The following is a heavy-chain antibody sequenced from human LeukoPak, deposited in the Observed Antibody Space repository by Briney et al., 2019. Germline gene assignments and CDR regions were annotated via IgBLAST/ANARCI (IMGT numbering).Heavy chain of an antibody. D-gene: IGHD3-10*01. Sequence: PSETLSLTCTVSGGSISSSSYYWGWIRQPPGKGLEWIGSIYYSGSTYYNPSLKSRVTISVDTSKNQFSLKLSSVTAADTAVYYCARGRMVRGVPYNWFDPWGQGTLVTVSS. CDR3: ARGRMVRGVPYNWFDP. CDR1: GGSISSSSYY. CDR2: IYYSGST. J-gene: IGHJ5*02. V-gene: IGHV4-39*07.